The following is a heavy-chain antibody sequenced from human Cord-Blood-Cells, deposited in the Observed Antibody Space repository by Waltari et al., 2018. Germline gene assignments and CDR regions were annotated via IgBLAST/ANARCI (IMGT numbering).Heavy chain of an antibody. D-gene: IGHD2-8*02. CDR2: ISSSSSYI. CDR1: GFTFSSYS. Sequence: EVQLVESGGGLVKPGGSLRLSCAASGFTFSSYSMNWVRQAPGKGLEWVSSISSSSSYIYYADSVKGRFTISRDNAKNSLYLQMNSLRAEDTAVYYCARVPQGYCTGFDYWGQGTLVTVSS. V-gene: IGHV3-21*01. J-gene: IGHJ4*02. CDR3: ARVPQGYCTGFDY.